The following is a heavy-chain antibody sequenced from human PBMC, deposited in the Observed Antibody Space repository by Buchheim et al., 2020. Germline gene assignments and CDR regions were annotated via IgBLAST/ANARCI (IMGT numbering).Heavy chain of an antibody. CDR1: GYTFTIYY. V-gene: IGHV1-46*01. D-gene: IGHD4-17*01. Sequence: QVQLVQSGAEVKKPGASVNVSCKASGYTFTIYYLHWVRQAPGQGLEWMGIINLGGGTTDYAQKFQGRVTVTRDTSTSTVYMELSSLRSEDTAVYYCARGSHDYGDYSVDYWGQGT. CDR2: INLGGGTT. J-gene: IGHJ4*02. CDR3: ARGSHDYGDYSVDY.